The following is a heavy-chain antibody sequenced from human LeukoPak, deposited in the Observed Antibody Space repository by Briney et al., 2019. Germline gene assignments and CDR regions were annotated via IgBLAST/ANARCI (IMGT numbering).Heavy chain of an antibody. CDR1: GYTFTTYG. V-gene: IGHV1-18*01. CDR2: ISAYNGNT. D-gene: IGHD5-12*01. Sequence: ASVKVSCRTSGYTFTTYGISWVRQAPGQGLEWMGWISAYNGNTNYAQKLQGRVTMTTDTSTSTAYMELRSLSSDDTAVYYCARDGLGYDAFDYWGQGTLVTVSS. CDR3: ARDGLGYDAFDY. J-gene: IGHJ4*02.